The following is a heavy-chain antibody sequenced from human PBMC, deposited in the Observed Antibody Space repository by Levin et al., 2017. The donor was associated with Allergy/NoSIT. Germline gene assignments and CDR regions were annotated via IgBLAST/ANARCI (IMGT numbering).Heavy chain of an antibody. CDR3: ARADIVLVPAAIPAFDI. Sequence: ASVKVSCKASGYTFTSYGISWVRQAPGQGLEWMGWISAYNGNTNYAQKLQGRVTMTTDTSTSTAYMELRSLRSDDTAVYYCARADIVLVPAAIPAFDIWGQGTMVTVSS. J-gene: IGHJ3*02. V-gene: IGHV1-18*01. D-gene: IGHD2-2*01. CDR2: ISAYNGNT. CDR1: GYTFTSYG.